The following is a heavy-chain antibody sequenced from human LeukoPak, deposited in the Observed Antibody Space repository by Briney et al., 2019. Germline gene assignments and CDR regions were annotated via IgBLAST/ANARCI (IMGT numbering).Heavy chain of an antibody. D-gene: IGHD3-3*01. V-gene: IGHV1-18*01. CDR1: GYTFTSYG. CDR3: ARATYYDFWSGYWWFDP. Sequence: ASVKVSCKASGYTFTSYGISWVRQAPGQGLEWMGWISAYNGNTNYAQKLQGRVTMTTDTSTSTAYMELRSLGSDDTAVYYCARATYYDFWSGYWWFDPWGQGTLVTVSS. CDR2: ISAYNGNT. J-gene: IGHJ5*02.